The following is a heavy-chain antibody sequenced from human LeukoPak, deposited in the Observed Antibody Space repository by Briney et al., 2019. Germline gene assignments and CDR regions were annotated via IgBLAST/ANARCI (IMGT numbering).Heavy chain of an antibody. CDR3: ARVFIVGSRSVFDF. Sequence: GGSLRLSCAASGFTFSNYWTSWVRLAPGKGLEWVANIKQDGSEKYYVDSVEGRFTISRDNAKNLLSLQMNSLRAEDTAVYHCARVFIVGSRSVFDFWGQGTLVTVSS. V-gene: IGHV3-7*01. D-gene: IGHD2-21*01. CDR2: IKQDGSEK. CDR1: GFTFSNYW. J-gene: IGHJ4*02.